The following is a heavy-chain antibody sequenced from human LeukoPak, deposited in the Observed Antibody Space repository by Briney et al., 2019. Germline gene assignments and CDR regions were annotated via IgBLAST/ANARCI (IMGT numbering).Heavy chain of an antibody. D-gene: IGHD6-19*01. Sequence: GGSLRLSCAASGFTFSSYAMHWVRQAPGKGLEWVSSISFSSSYIYYADSVKGRFTISRDNAKNSLYLQMNSLRAEDTAVYYCARGWSDWFDPWGQGTLVTVSS. V-gene: IGHV3-21*01. J-gene: IGHJ5*02. CDR3: ARGWSDWFDP. CDR2: ISFSSSYI. CDR1: GFTFSSYA.